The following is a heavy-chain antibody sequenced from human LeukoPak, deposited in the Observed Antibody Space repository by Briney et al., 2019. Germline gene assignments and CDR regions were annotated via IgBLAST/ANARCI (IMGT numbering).Heavy chain of an antibody. D-gene: IGHD6-6*01. J-gene: IGHJ4*02. V-gene: IGHV4-39*01. CDR1: GGSISSSSYY. Sequence: SSETLSLTXTVSGGSISSSSYYWGWIRQPPGKGLEWIGSIYYSGSTYYNPSLKSRVTISVDTSKNQFSLKLSSVTAADTAVYYCARHQIAARPPYFDYWGQGTLVTVSS. CDR3: ARHQIAARPPYFDY. CDR2: IYYSGST.